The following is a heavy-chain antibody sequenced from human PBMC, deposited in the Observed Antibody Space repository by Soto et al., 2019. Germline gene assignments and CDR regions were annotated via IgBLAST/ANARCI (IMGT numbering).Heavy chain of an antibody. V-gene: IGHV4-59*01. J-gene: IGHJ6*02. D-gene: IGHD1-1*01. CDR2: IYYSGST. CDR1: GGSISSYY. Sequence: SETLSLTCTVSGGSISSYYWSWIRQPPGKGLEWIGYIYYSGSTNYNPSLKSRVTISVDTSKNQFSLKLSSVTAADTAVYYCARQTTTRYYYYYGMDVWGQGTTVTVSS. CDR3: ARQTTTRYYYYYGMDV.